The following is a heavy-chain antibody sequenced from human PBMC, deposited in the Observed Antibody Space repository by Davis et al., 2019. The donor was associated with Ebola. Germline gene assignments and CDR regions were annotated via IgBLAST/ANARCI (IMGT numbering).Heavy chain of an antibody. CDR2: INAVNGNT. V-gene: IGHV1-3*01. Sequence: AASVKVSCKASGYTFISYAMHWMRQAPGQRLEWMGWINAVNGNTKYSQKFQDRVTITRDTSASTAYMELSSLRSEDTAVYYCARDPSGWYYFDYWGQGTLVTVSS. CDR3: ARDPSGWYYFDY. CDR1: GYTFISYA. J-gene: IGHJ4*02. D-gene: IGHD6-19*01.